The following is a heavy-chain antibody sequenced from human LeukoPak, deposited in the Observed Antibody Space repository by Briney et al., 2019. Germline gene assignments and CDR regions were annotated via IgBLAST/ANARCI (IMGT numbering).Heavy chain of an antibody. Sequence: GGSLRLSCAASGFTFSSYAMSWVRQAPGKGLEWVSVISGSGSNTYYADSVKGRFTISRDNSRSTLYLQMNSLRAEDTAVYYCAKNPRGYSGYEGSTFDFGAQGPLVTVSP. D-gene: IGHD5-12*01. V-gene: IGHV3-23*01. J-gene: IGHJ4*02. CDR2: ISGSGSNT. CDR1: GFTFSSYA. CDR3: AKNPRGYSGYEGSTFDF.